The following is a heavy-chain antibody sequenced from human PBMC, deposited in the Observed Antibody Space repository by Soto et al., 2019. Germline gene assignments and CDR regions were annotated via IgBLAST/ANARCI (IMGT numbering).Heavy chain of an antibody. Sequence: QITLKESGPTLVQPTQTLTLTCSLSGFSVTTHGVGVGWIRQPPGKALEWLAVVYWDDDNRYRPSLKSGVTFTRDISKDQVVFTMANMDPADTATYYCAHKVTADLNARVFDYWGQGTPVTVSS. V-gene: IGHV2-5*02. J-gene: IGHJ4*02. CDR3: AHKVTADLNARVFDY. CDR1: GFSVTTHGVG. CDR2: VYWDDDN.